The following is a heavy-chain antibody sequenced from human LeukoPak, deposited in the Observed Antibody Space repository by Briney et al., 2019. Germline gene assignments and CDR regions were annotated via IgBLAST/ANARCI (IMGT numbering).Heavy chain of an antibody. CDR2: ISYDGSNK. D-gene: IGHD6-13*01. CDR3: ARDGDRYSSSWYNDY. CDR1: GFTFSSYA. V-gene: IGHV3-30*04. J-gene: IGHJ4*02. Sequence: GGSLRLSCAASGFTFSSYAMHWVRQAPGKGLEWVAVISYDGSNKYYADSVKGRFTISRDNSKNTLYLQMNSLRAEDTAVYYCARDGDRYSSSWYNDYWGQGTLVTVSS.